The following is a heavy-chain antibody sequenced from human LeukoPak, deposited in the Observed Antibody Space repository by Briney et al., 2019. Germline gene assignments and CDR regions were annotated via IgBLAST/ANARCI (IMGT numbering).Heavy chain of an antibody. CDR3: ARGAGPFGAVPLDP. Sequence: GGSLRLSCAASGFTVSSNYMSWVRQAPGKGLEWVSVIYSGGSTYYADSVKGRFTISRDNSKNTLYLQMNSLRAEDTAVYYCARGAGPFGAVPLDPWGQGTLVTVSS. CDR2: IYSGGST. CDR1: GFTVSSNY. D-gene: IGHD3-3*01. J-gene: IGHJ5*02. V-gene: IGHV3-66*02.